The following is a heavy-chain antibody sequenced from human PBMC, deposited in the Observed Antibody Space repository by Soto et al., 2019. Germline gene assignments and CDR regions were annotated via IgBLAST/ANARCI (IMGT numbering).Heavy chain of an antibody. CDR3: ARGPXYDFWSGYGPGWKYFQH. V-gene: IGHV4-34*01. CDR1: GGSFSCYY. Sequence: NPSETLSLTCAVYGGSFSCYYWSWIRQPPGKGLEWIGEINHSGSTNYNPSLKSRVTISVDTSKNQFSLKLSSVTAADTAVYYCARGPXYDFWSGYGPGWKYFQHWGQGTLVTVSS. J-gene: IGHJ1*01. D-gene: IGHD3-3*01. CDR2: INHSGST.